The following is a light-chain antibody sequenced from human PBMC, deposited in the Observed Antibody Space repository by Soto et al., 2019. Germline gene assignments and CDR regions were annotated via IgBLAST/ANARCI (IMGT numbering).Light chain of an antibody. J-gene: IGKJ5*01. CDR1: QYITIY. Sequence: EIVLTQSPATLSLSPGERATLSCRASQYITIYLAWYQQKPGQAPRLRIYDASNRATGIPARFSGSGSGTDFTLTISSLEPDDFAVYYCQQRADWPITFGQGTRLEIK. CDR2: DAS. CDR3: QQRADWPIT. V-gene: IGKV3-11*01.